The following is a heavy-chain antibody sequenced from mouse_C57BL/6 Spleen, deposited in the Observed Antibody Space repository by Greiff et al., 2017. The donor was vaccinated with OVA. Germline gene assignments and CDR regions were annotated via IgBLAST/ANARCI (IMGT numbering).Heavy chain of an antibody. V-gene: IGHV1-76*01. CDR3: ARNYGSSFYFDY. Sequence: VQLQQSGAELVRPGASVKLSCKASGYTFTDYYINWVKQRPGQGLEWIARIYPGSGNTYYNEKFKGKATLTAEKSSSTAYMQLSSLTPEDSAVYFCARNYGSSFYFDYWGQGTTLTVSS. CDR2: IYPGSGNT. CDR1: GYTFTDYY. J-gene: IGHJ2*01. D-gene: IGHD1-1*01.